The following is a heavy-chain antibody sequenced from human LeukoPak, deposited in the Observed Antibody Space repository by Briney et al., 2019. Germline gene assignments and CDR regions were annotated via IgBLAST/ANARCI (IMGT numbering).Heavy chain of an antibody. J-gene: IGHJ4*02. CDR1: GFTFSSYG. Sequence: PGGSLRLSCAASGFTFSSYGMHWVGQAPGKGLEWVSAISGSGGSTYYADSVKGRFTISRDNSKNTLYLQMNSLRAVDTAVYYCARDPLSSSSFDLWGQGTLVTVSS. CDR2: ISGSGGST. V-gene: IGHV3-23*01. CDR3: ARDPLSSSSFDL. D-gene: IGHD6-13*01.